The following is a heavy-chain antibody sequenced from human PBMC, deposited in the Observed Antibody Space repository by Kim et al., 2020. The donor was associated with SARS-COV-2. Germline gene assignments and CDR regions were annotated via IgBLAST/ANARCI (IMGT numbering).Heavy chain of an antibody. V-gene: IGHV1-46*01. J-gene: IGHJ5*02. CDR1: GYTFTSYY. Sequence: ASVKVSCKASGYTFTSYYMHWVRQAPGQGLEWMGIINHSGGSTSYAQKFQGRVTMTRDTSTSTVYMELSSLRSEDTAVYYCARGPSTSARIAAALSRIDPWGQGTLVTVSS. CDR2: INHSGGST. CDR3: ARGPSTSARIAAALSRIDP. D-gene: IGHD6-13*01.